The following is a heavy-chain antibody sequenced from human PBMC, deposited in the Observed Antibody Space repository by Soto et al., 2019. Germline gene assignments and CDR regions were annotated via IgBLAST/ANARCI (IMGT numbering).Heavy chain of an antibody. CDR2: IHYGGGT. J-gene: IGHJ4*02. Sequence: SETLSLTCTVSGGSMSSYYWTWIRQPPGKGQEWIGFIHYGGGTVYNPALRSRVTVTVETSKQQFSFNLSSVSAADTAVYYSPGARYGGVGATYSECWGRGDLVTVSS. V-gene: IGHV4-59*01. CDR1: GGSMSSYY. CDR3: PGARYGGVGATYSEC. D-gene: IGHD1-26*01.